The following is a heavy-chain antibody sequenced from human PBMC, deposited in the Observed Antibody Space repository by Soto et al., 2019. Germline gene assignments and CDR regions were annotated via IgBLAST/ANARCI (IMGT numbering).Heavy chain of an antibody. CDR3: AREAYDILTGYSPHHFDY. D-gene: IGHD3-9*01. J-gene: IGHJ4*02. V-gene: IGHV4-59*01. Sequence: SETLSLTCTVSGGSISSYYWSWIRQPPGKGLEWIGYIYYSGSTNYNPSLKSRVTISVDTSKNQFSLKLSSVTAADTAVYYCAREAYDILTGYSPHHFDYWGQGTLVTVSS. CDR2: IYYSGST. CDR1: GGSISSYY.